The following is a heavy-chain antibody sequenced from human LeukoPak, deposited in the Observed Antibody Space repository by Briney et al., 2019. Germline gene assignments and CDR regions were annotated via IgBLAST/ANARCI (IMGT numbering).Heavy chain of an antibody. CDR3: ARDNSGSIDY. CDR2: IYSGERT. J-gene: IGHJ4*02. CDR1: GFTFSSYA. D-gene: IGHD1-1*01. V-gene: IGHV3-53*01. Sequence: GGSLRLSCAASGFTFSSYAVTWVRQAPGKGLAWVSIIYSGERTYYADSVKGRFTISRDTSKNTLYLHMNSLRAEDTGMYYCARDNSGSIDYWGQGTLVTVSS.